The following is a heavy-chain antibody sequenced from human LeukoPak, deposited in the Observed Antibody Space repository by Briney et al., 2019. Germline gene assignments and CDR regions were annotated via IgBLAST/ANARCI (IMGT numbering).Heavy chain of an antibody. CDR1: GFTFSSYG. Sequence: PGGSLRLSXAASGFTFSSYGMHWVRQAPGKGLEWVAVIWYDGSNKYYADSVKGRFTISRDNSKNTLYLQMNSLRAEDTAVYYCAKGRYSYGSGAFDIWGQGTVVTVSS. D-gene: IGHD5-18*01. J-gene: IGHJ3*02. CDR2: IWYDGSNK. V-gene: IGHV3-33*06. CDR3: AKGRYSYGSGAFDI.